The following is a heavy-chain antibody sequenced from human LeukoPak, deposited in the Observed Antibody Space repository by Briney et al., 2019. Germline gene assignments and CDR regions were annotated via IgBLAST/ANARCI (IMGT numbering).Heavy chain of an antibody. J-gene: IGHJ4*02. Sequence: SETLSLTCTVSGGSISSGSYYWSWIRQPAGKGLEWIGRIYTSGSTTYSPSLESRVTISVDTSKNQFSLKLSFVTAADTAVYYCARAAAVAVDCWGQGTLVTVSS. CDR3: ARAAAVAVDC. CDR2: IYTSGST. V-gene: IGHV4-61*02. D-gene: IGHD6-19*01. CDR1: GGSISSGSYY.